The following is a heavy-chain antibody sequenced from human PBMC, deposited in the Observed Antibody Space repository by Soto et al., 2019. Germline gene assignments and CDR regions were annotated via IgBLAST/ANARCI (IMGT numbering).Heavy chain of an antibody. J-gene: IGHJ3*01. V-gene: IGHV3-23*01. D-gene: IGHD3-16*01. CDR2: ITGNSAFT. CDR3: AKNRDYDYDAFDV. CDR1: VFTFNRNA. Sequence: GALRLSCAGSVFTFNRNAMSWVRQAPGKGLEWVSGITGNSAFTYYADSVKGRFIISRDNSKNTLYLQINTLRVEDTAVYYCAKNRDYDYDAFDVWGQGTVVTVSS.